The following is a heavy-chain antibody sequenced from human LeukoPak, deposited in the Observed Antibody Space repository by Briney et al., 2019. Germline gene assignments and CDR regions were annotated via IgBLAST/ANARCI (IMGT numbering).Heavy chain of an antibody. CDR2: ISYDGSNK. D-gene: IGHD5-18*01. CDR3: ARDSGGYSYGYDYFDY. J-gene: IGHJ4*02. V-gene: IGHV3-30*04. Sequence: GGSLRLPCAASGFTFSSYAMHWVRQAPGKGLEWVAVISYDGSNKYYADSVKGRFTISRDNSKNTLYLQMNSLRAEDTAVYYCARDSGGYSYGYDYFDYWGQGTLVTVSS. CDR1: GFTFSSYA.